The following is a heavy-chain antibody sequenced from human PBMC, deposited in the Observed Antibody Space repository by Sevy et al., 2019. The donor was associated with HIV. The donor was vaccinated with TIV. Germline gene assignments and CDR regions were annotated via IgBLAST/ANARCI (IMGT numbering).Heavy chain of an antibody. D-gene: IGHD5-18*01. J-gene: IGHJ3*02. CDR1: GGSISSYY. V-gene: IGHV4-59*01. CDR3: ARGYRFGYDAFDI. Sequence: SETLSLTCTVSGGSISSYYWTWIRQPPGKGLEWIGYIYDNGGTNYNPSPKSRVSVSADTSKNQFSLRLSAVTAADTAVYYCARGYRFGYDAFDIWGQGTVVTVSS. CDR2: IYDNGGT.